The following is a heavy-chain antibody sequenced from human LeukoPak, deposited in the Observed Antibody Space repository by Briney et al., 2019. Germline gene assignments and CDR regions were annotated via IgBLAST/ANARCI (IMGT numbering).Heavy chain of an antibody. CDR1: GGSISSYY. CDR3: ARGGRQLWLRDPYYFDY. CDR2: IYYSGNT. D-gene: IGHD5-18*01. Sequence: NPSETLSLTCTVSGGSISSYYRSWIRQPPGKGLEWIGYIYYSGNTNYNPSLKSRVTISVDTSKNQFSLKLSSVTAADTAVYYCARGGRQLWLRDPYYFDYWGQGTLVTVSS. J-gene: IGHJ4*02. V-gene: IGHV4-59*12.